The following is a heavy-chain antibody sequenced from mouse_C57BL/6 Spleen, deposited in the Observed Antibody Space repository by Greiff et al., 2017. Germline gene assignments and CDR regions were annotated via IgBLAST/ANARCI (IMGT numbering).Heavy chain of an antibody. Sequence: EVQVVESGEGLVKPGGSLKLSCAASGFTFSSYAMSWVRQTPEKRLEWIAYISSGGDYIDYADTVKGRFTISRDNARNTLYLQLSSLKSEDTAMYYCTRENYYGSSNGGFADWGQGTLVTVSA. CDR1: GFTFSSYA. J-gene: IGHJ3*01. D-gene: IGHD1-1*01. CDR2: ISSGGDYI. CDR3: TRENYYGSSNGGFAD. V-gene: IGHV5-9-1*02.